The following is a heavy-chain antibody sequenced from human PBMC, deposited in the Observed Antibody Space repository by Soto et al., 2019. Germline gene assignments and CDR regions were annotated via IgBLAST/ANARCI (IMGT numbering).Heavy chain of an antibody. CDR3: ARSPDSYDYVWGSYRSYNWFDP. Sequence: ASVKVAFKTAAGSFSREAISWLRQSPVQCLDWIGGIIPIFGTANYAQKFQGRVTITADESTSTAYMELSSLRSEDTAVYYCARSPDSYDYVWGSYRSYNWFDPWGQGTLVTVSS. V-gene: IGHV1-69*13. D-gene: IGHD3-16*02. J-gene: IGHJ5*02. CDR2: IIPIFGTA. CDR1: AGSFSREA.